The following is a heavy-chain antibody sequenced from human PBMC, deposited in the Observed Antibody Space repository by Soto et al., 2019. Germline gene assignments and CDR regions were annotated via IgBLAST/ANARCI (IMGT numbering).Heavy chain of an antibody. V-gene: IGHV3-23*01. D-gene: IGHD4-17*01. J-gene: IGHJ2*01. CDR2: ISGGPGDT. Sequence: EVQLLESGGGLVQPGGSLRLSCAASEFTFSSYAMSWVRQAPGKGLEWVSAISGGPGDTYYAGSVKGRFTISRENSKNTLYLQMNSLRAEDTAVYYCAKVGRTTVTTNWYFDLWGRGTLLTVSS. CDR3: AKVGRTTVTTNWYFDL. CDR1: EFTFSSYA.